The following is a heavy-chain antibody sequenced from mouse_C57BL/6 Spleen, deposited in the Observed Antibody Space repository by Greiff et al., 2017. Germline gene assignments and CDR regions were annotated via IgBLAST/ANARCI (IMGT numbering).Heavy chain of an antibody. J-gene: IGHJ2*01. CDR2: IAPNSGGT. V-gene: IGHV1-72*01. CDR1: GSTFTSYW. Sequence: QVQLQQPGAELVKPGASVKLSCKASGSTFTSYWMHWVKQRPVRGLAWIGRIAPNSGGTPYNEQFKSPATLTVDKPSSTAYMQLSSLTSEDSAVYYWAEGGVYDYDFDYWGQGTTLTVSS. D-gene: IGHD2-4*01. CDR3: AEGGVYDYDFDY.